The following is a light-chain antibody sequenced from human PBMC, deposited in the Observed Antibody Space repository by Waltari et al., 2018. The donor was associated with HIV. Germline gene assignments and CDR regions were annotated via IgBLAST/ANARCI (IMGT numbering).Light chain of an antibody. V-gene: IGKV1-39*01. Sequence: DIQMTQSPSSLSASVGDRVTLTCRPSQSISSKLNWYQQRPGKAPDLLIYSASTLKSGVPSRFSGSGSGTDFTLTISSLQTEDFVTYYCQQSYGVPLTFGPGTKVEI. CDR2: SAS. CDR1: QSISSK. CDR3: QQSYGVPLT. J-gene: IGKJ3*01.